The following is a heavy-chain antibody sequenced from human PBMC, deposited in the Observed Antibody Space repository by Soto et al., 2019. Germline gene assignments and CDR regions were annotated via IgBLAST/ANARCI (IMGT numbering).Heavy chain of an antibody. J-gene: IGHJ5*02. Sequence: SVKVSCKASGGAFSSYAISWVRQAPGQGLEWMGGIIPIFGTANYAQKFQGRVTITADKSTSTAYMELSSLRSEDTAVYYCAREYSLYGSGSYYNVGNWFDPWGQGTLVTVSS. V-gene: IGHV1-69*06. CDR3: AREYSLYGSGSYYNVGNWFDP. CDR1: GGAFSSYA. D-gene: IGHD3-10*01. CDR2: IIPIFGTA.